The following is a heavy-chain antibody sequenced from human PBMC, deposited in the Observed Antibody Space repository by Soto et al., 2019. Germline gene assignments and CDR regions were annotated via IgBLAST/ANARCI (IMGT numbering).Heavy chain of an antibody. J-gene: IGHJ6*02. CDR2: IYYSGST. Sequence: SETLSLTCTVSGGSISSGGYYWSWIRQHPGKGLEWIGYIYYSGSTYYNPPLKSRVTISVDTSKNQFSLKLSSVTAADTAVYYCARGDGGAARTGYYYYGMDVWGQGTTVTVSS. V-gene: IGHV4-31*03. D-gene: IGHD6-6*01. CDR1: GGSISSGGYY. CDR3: ARGDGGAARTGYYYYGMDV.